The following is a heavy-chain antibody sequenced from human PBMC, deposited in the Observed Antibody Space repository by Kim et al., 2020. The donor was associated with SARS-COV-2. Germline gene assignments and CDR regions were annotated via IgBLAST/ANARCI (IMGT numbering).Heavy chain of an antibody. CDR2: ISSSSSYI. CDR3: ARAGRITMIVVVEGGAFDI. V-gene: IGHV3-21*01. Sequence: GGSLRLSCAASGFTFSSYSMNWVRQAPGKGLEWVSSISSSSSYIYYADSVKGRFTISRDNAKNSLYLHMNSLRAEDTAVYYCARAGRITMIVVVEGGAFDIWGQGTMVTVSS. CDR1: GFTFSSYS. J-gene: IGHJ3*02. D-gene: IGHD3-22*01.